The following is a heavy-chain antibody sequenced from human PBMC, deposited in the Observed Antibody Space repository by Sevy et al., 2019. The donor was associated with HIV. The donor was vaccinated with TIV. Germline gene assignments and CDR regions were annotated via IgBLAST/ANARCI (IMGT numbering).Heavy chain of an antibody. D-gene: IGHD3-16*01. CDR1: GFTFKNVW. CDR2: IKSKTEGGTT. CDR3: TTGGSLFQH. V-gene: IGHV3-15*01. Sequence: GGSLRLSCVASGFTFKNVWMSWVRQAPGKGLEWVGHIKSKTEGGTTDYAAPVTRRFTISRDDSKNTLYLQMNSLKTEDTAVYYCTTGGSLFQHWGQGTLVTVSS. J-gene: IGHJ1*01.